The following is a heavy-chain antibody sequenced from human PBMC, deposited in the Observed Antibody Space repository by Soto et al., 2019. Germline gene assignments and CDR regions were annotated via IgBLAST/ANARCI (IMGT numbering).Heavy chain of an antibody. V-gene: IGHV3-21*01. D-gene: IGHD5-12*01. CDR1: GFTFSSYS. Sequence: EVQLVESGGGLVKPGGSLRLSCAASGFTFSSYSMNWVRQAPGKGLEWVSSISSSSSYIYYADSVKGRFTISRDNAKNSLYLQMNSLRAEDTAVYYCARGKRWLQRLDYWGQGTLVTVSS. CDR3: ARGKRWLQRLDY. CDR2: ISSSSSYI. J-gene: IGHJ4*02.